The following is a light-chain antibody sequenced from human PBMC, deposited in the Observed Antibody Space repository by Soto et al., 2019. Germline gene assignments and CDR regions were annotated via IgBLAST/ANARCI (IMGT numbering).Light chain of an antibody. J-gene: IGKJ1*01. CDR3: LQYNNWPQA. V-gene: IGKV3-15*01. CDR1: QSVATN. CDR2: GAS. Sequence: EAVLTQSPATLSVSPGERATLSCRASQSVATNLAWYQQRPGQAPRLLIYGASKRAIGLPARFSGSGAGTEFTLTITSLQSEDFAVYYCLQYNNWPQAFGQGTKVELK.